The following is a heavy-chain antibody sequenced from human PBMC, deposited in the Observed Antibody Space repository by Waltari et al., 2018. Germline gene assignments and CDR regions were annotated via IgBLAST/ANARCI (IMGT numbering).Heavy chain of an antibody. CDR1: GGTFSSSA. J-gene: IGHJ5*02. Sequence: QVQLVQSGAEVKKPGSSVKVSCKASGGTFSSSAISWLRQSPGQGLEWMGGIITIFGTADYSQKLQGRVTLTADESPSTAYMGRSSLASEATAVHSCARVAAAPLLLPFSSWGQGTLVSVSS. CDR2: IITIFGTA. CDR3: ARVAAAPLLLPFSS. V-gene: IGHV1-69*13. D-gene: IGHD2-15*01.